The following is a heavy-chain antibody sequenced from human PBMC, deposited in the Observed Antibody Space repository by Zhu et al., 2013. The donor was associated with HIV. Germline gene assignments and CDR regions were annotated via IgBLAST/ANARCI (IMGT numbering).Heavy chain of an antibody. CDR3: ARDSWVRGYCSGGSCYSGHFDY. Sequence: QVQLQESGPGLVKPSGTLSLTCAVSGGSISSSNWWSWVRQPPGKGLEWIGEIYHSGSTNYNPSLKSRVTISVDKSKNQFSLKLSSVTAADTAVYYCARDSWVRGYCSGGSCYSGHFDYWGQGPWSPSPQ. J-gene: IGHJ4*02. CDR1: GGSISSSNW. D-gene: IGHD2-15*01. CDR2: IYHSGST. V-gene: IGHV4-4*02.